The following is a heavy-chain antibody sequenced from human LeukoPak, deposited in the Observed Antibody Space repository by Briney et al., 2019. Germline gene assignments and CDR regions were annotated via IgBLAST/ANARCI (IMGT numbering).Heavy chain of an antibody. Sequence: PGGSLRLSCVASGITFSNYAVSWVRQAPEKGLDWVSVISGSAHKIRYADSVKGRFTISRDNSENIVYLQMNNLRAEDTAVYYCAGRVTGYSSGYVYWGQGTLVTASS. D-gene: IGHD5-18*01. J-gene: IGHJ4*02. V-gene: IGHV3-23*01. CDR3: AGRVTGYSSGYVY. CDR1: GITFSNYA. CDR2: ISGSAHKI.